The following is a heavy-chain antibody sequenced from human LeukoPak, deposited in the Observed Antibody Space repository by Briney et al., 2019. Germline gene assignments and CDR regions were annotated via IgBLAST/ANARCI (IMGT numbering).Heavy chain of an antibody. V-gene: IGHV3-30-3*01. Sequence: GGSLRLSCAASGFTFSSYAMHWVRQAPGKGLEWVAVISYDGSNKYYADSVKGRFTISRDNSKNTLYLQMNSLRAEDTAVYFCVRDRGAYYFDTGYWGKGILVTVSS. J-gene: IGHJ4*02. CDR3: VRDRGAYYFDTGY. CDR2: ISYDGSNK. D-gene: IGHD3-22*01. CDR1: GFTFSSYA.